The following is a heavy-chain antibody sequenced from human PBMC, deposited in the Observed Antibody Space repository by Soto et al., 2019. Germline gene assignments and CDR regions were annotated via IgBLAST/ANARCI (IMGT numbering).Heavy chain of an antibody. J-gene: IGHJ6*02. Sequence: SETLSLTCTVSGGSISSGGYYWSWIRQHPGKGLEWIGYIYYSGSTYYNPSLKSRVTISVDTSKNQFSLKLSSVTAADTAVYYCARDQSIAARSSCYGMDVWGQGTTVTVSS. CDR3: ARDQSIAARSSCYGMDV. CDR2: IYYSGST. D-gene: IGHD6-6*01. V-gene: IGHV4-31*03. CDR1: GGSISSGGYY.